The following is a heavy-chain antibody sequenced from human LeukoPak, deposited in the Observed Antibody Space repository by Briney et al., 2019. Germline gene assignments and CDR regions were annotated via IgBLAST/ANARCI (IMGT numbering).Heavy chain of an antibody. Sequence: PSETLSLTCTVSGGFISSYYWSWIRQPPGKGLEWIGNIYYSGSTYYNPSLKSRVTMSVDTSKNQFFLKLNSVTAADTAVYYCARGRPYSGGYHLDYWGQGTLVTVSA. D-gene: IGHD1-26*01. J-gene: IGHJ4*02. CDR2: IYYSGST. V-gene: IGHV4-59*04. CDR3: ARGRPYSGGYHLDY. CDR1: GGFISSYY.